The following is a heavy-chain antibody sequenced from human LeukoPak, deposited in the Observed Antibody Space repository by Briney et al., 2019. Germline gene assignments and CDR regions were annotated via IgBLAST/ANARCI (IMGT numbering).Heavy chain of an antibody. CDR1: GASISSRSHY. V-gene: IGHV4-39*01. CDR3: ASRYCSGSGCHLIGGY. Sequence: SETLSLTCTVSGASISSRSHYWGWIRQPPGKGLEWVGGFFYSGSTYYNPSLGSRVTISVDTSKSQFSLNLSSVPAAHTAVYYCASRYCSGSGCHLIGGYWGQGILVTVS. D-gene: IGHD2-15*01. J-gene: IGHJ4*02. CDR2: FFYSGST.